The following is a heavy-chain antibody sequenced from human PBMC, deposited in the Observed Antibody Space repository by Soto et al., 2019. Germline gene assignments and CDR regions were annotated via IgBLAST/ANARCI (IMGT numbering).Heavy chain of an antibody. D-gene: IGHD2-2*01. CDR3: AREYCSTTSCYDGVDY. J-gene: IGHJ4*02. Sequence: HPGGSLRLSCAASGFTFSSYSMNWVRQAPGKGLEWVSYISSSSSTIYYADSVKGRFTISRDNAKNSLYLQMNSLRAEDTAVYYCAREYCSTTSCYDGVDYWGQGTLVTVSS. CDR1: GFTFSSYS. V-gene: IGHV3-48*01. CDR2: ISSSSSTI.